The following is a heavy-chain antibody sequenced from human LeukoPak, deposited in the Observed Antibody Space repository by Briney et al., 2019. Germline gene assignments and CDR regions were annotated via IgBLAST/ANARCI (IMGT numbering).Heavy chain of an antibody. CDR1: GGSISSYY. J-gene: IGHJ4*02. CDR2: IYTSGST. D-gene: IGHD3-22*01. CDR3: ARDTYYYDSSGYYYFDY. Sequence: PSETLSLTCTVSGGSISSYYWSWIRQPAGKGLEWIGRIYTSGSTNYNPSLKSRVTMSVDTSKNQFPLKLSSVTAADTAVYYCARDTYYYDSSGYYYFDYWGQGTLVTVSS. V-gene: IGHV4-4*07.